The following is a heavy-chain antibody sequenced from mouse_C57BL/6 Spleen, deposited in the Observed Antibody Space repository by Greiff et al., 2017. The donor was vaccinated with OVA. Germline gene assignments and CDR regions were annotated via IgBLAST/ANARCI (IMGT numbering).Heavy chain of an antibody. CDR3: ARQGGYDYDAGDY. Sequence: QVQLKQPGAELVRPGTSVKLSCKASGYTFTSYWMHWVKQRPGQGLEWIGVIDPSDSYTNYNQKFKGKATVTVDTSSSTAYMQLSSLTSEDSAVDYWARQGGYDYDAGDYWGQGTTLTVSS. D-gene: IGHD2-4*01. J-gene: IGHJ2*01. V-gene: IGHV1-59*01. CDR1: GYTFTSYW. CDR2: IDPSDSYT.